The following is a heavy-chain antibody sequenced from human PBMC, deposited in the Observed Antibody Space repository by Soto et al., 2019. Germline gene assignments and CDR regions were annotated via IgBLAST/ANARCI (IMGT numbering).Heavy chain of an antibody. D-gene: IGHD6-13*01. Sequence: QVQLQQWGAGLLKPSETLSLTCAVYGGSFSGYYWSWIRQPPGKGLEWIGEINHSGSTNYNPYLKSRVTISVDTSKNQFSLKLSSVTAADTAVYYCARGHRWLVAAAGTDYWGQGTLVTVSS. J-gene: IGHJ4*02. CDR3: ARGHRWLVAAAGTDY. CDR2: INHSGST. V-gene: IGHV4-34*01. CDR1: GGSFSGYY.